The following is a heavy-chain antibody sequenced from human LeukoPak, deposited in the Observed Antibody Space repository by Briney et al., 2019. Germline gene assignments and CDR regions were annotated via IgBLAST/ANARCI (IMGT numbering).Heavy chain of an antibody. CDR2: ISYDGSNK. J-gene: IGHJ6*02. Sequence: GSLRLSCAASGFTFSSYGMHWVRQAPGKGLEWVAVISYDGSNKYYADSVKGRFTISRDNSKNTLYLQMNSLRAEDTAVYYCAKTPPTGGMDVWGQGTTVTVSS. V-gene: IGHV3-30*18. D-gene: IGHD3-9*01. CDR3: AKTPPTGGMDV. CDR1: GFTFSSYG.